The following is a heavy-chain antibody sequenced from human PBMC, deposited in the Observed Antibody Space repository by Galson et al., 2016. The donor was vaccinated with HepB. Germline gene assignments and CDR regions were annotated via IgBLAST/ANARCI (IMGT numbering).Heavy chain of an antibody. CDR3: ARGANRWRPFDY. D-gene: IGHD4-23*01. V-gene: IGHV3-7*03. CDR2: VKRDGSER. CDR1: GFTFSSYW. Sequence: SLRLSCAASGFTFSSYWMSWVRQAPGKGLEWVANVKRDGSERYYVDSVKGRFTISRDTAKNSLFLQMNSLRVEDTAVYYCARGANRWRPFDYWGQGTLVTVSS. J-gene: IGHJ4*02.